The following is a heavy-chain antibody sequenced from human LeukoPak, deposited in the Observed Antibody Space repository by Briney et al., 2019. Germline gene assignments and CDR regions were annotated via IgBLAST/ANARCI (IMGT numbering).Heavy chain of an antibody. CDR1: GGSISSYY. V-gene: IGHV4-4*07. CDR2: IYTSGST. Sequence: SETLSLTCTVSGGSISSYYWSWIRQPAGKGLEWIGRIYTSGSTNYNPSLKSRVTMSVDTSKNQFSLKLSSVAAADTAVYYCARGDPYSSSWWYYYYGMDVWGQGTTVTVSS. D-gene: IGHD6-13*01. CDR3: ARGDPYSSSWWYYYYGMDV. J-gene: IGHJ6*02.